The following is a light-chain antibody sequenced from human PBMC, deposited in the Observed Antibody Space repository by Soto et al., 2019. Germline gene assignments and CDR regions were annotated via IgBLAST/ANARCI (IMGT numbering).Light chain of an antibody. Sequence: EIVLTQSPGTLSLSPGERATLSCRASQSVSSSYLAWYHQKPGQAPRLLIYDAPSRATGIPDRFSGSGSGTDFTLTISSLEPEDFAVYYCHQYGSSPGTFGQGTKVEIK. V-gene: IGKV3-20*01. CDR2: DAP. J-gene: IGKJ1*01. CDR3: HQYGSSPGT. CDR1: QSVSSSY.